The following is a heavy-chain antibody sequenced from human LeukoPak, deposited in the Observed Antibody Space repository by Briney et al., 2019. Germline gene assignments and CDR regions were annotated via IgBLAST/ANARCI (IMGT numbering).Heavy chain of an antibody. CDR1: GFTFGDYP. J-gene: IGHJ4*02. V-gene: IGHV3-9*01. D-gene: IGHD4-23*01. Sequence: GGSLRLSCAASGFTFGDYPMHWVRQAPGKGLEWVSGISWNSGSIGYADSVKGRFTISRDNAKNSLYLQMNSLRAEDTAVYYCARDSVVTLDYWGQGTLVTVSS. CDR2: ISWNSGSI. CDR3: ARDSVVTLDY.